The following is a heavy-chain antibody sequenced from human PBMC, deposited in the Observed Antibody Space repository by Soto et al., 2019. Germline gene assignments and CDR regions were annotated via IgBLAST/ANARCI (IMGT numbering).Heavy chain of an antibody. CDR3: AREGGGLNWFGP. Sequence: EVQLVESGGGLVQPGGSLRLSCAASGFTFSSYSMNWVRQAPGKGLEWVSYISSSSSTIYYADSVKGRFTISRDKAKNSLYLQMNSLRDADTAVYYCAREGGGLNWFGPWGQGTLVTVSS. J-gene: IGHJ5*02. CDR1: GFTFSSYS. V-gene: IGHV3-48*02. CDR2: ISSSSSTI. D-gene: IGHD3-16*01.